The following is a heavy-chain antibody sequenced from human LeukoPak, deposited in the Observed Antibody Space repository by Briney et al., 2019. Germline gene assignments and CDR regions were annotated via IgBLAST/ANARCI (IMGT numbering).Heavy chain of an antibody. Sequence: GGSLRLSCVASGFTFSSYWMTWVRQAPGKGLEWLANIKEDGSIQYYLDSVRGRFTISRDNAKTSVYLQLNSLRADDTAVYYCARDVWTGVAVSDYWGQGTRVTVSS. CDR1: GFTFSSYW. CDR3: ARDVWTGVAVSDY. D-gene: IGHD6-19*01. J-gene: IGHJ4*02. V-gene: IGHV3-7*01. CDR2: IKEDGSIQ.